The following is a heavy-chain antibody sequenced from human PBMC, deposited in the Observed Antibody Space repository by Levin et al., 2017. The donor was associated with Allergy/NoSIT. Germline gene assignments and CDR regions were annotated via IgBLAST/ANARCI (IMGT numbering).Heavy chain of an antibody. CDR2: INHSGST. CDR3: ARGVGPGYSCSANHQNCDF. CDR1: GGSFSNYY. D-gene: IGHD5-18*01. J-gene: IGHJ4*02. V-gene: IGHV4-34*01. Sequence: SQTLSLTCGVYGGSFSNYYWNWIRQPPGKGLEWIGEINHSGSTNYNPSLKSRVTISLDTSKNHFSLKLSSVTAADTAVYYCARGVGPGYSCSANHQNCDFWGQGTLVTVSS.